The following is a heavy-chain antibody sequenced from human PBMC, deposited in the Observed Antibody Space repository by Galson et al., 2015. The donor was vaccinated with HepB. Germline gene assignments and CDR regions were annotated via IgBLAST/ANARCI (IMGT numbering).Heavy chain of an antibody. CDR3: AKGQTMVRGVIDY. D-gene: IGHD3-10*01. CDR2: ISWNSGSI. J-gene: IGHJ4*02. V-gene: IGHV3-9*01. CDR1: GFTLDDYA. Sequence: SLRLSCAASGFTLDDYAMHWVRHAPGPGLEWVSGISWNSGSIGYADSVKGRFTISRDNAKNSLYLQMNSLRAEDTALYYCAKGQTMVRGVIDYWVQGSRGTVSS.